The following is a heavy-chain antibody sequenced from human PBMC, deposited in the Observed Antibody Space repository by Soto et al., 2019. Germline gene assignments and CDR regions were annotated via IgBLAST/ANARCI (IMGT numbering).Heavy chain of an antibody. CDR2: IYHSGST. D-gene: IGHD6-6*01. Sequence: PSETLSLTCAVSGGSISSSNWWSWVRQPPGKGLEWIGEIYHSGSTNYNPSLKSRVTISVDKSKNQFSLKLSSVTAADTAVYYCARLMLVPYYYYGMDVWGQGTTVTVSS. V-gene: IGHV4-4*02. CDR3: ARLMLVPYYYYGMDV. CDR1: GGSISSSNW. J-gene: IGHJ6*02.